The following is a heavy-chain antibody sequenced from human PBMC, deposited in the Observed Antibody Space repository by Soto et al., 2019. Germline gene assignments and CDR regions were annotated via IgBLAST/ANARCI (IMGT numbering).Heavy chain of an antibody. D-gene: IGHD7-27*01. V-gene: IGHV3-7*03. CDR2: IDEGGNKK. Sequence: WSLRLSCAASEFTFTSYWMTWVRQAPGKGLEWVANIDEGGNKKYYVDSVKGRFIISRDNAKNSLYLQMYSLRAEDTAVYYCARENWVFDYWGQGALVTVSS. J-gene: IGHJ4*02. CDR1: EFTFTSYW. CDR3: ARENWVFDY.